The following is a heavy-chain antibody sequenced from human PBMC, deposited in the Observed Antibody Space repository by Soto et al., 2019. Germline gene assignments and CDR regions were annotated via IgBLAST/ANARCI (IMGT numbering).Heavy chain of an antibody. CDR1: GGTLRCNT. Sequence: SVKPSSKASGGTLRCNTISWVRQSPGQGLDWMGGIISIFGTANYAQKFQGRVTITADESTSTAYMELSSLRSEDTAVYFCAERPLAGSGWMFDYWGQGTSVPGSS. J-gene: IGHJ4*02. CDR2: IISIFGTA. CDR3: AERPLAGSGWMFDY. D-gene: IGHD6-19*01. V-gene: IGHV1-69*13.